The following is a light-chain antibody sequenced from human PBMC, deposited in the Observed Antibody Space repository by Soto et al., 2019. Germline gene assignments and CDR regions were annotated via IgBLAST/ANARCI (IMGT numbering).Light chain of an antibody. V-gene: IGLV1-47*01. J-gene: IGLJ3*02. CDR1: SSNIGPNY. Sequence: QSALTQPSSESGIPGQTVTISCSGNSSNIGPNYVYWYQQFPGTAPKLLISRNSHRPSWVPDRISGSKSATSATLAISGLRSEDEADYHCATWDDALNHWVFGGGTKLTVL. CDR3: ATWDDALNHWV. CDR2: RNS.